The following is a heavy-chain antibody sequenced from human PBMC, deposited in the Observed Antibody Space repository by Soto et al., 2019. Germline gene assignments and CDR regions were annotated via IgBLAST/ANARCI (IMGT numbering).Heavy chain of an antibody. CDR2: IYPAASDA. CDR1: GYSFSNYW. Sequence: PGESLKISCKGSGYSFSNYWIAWLRQMPGKGLEWMGIIYPAASDARYSPSFQGQVTISVDNSISTAYLQWSSLQASDTAMYYCARLLCLSTSCYAGSRHFCDYWGQGSLFTVCS. V-gene: IGHV5-51*01. CDR3: ARLLCLSTSCYAGSRHFCDY. D-gene: IGHD2-2*01. J-gene: IGHJ4*02.